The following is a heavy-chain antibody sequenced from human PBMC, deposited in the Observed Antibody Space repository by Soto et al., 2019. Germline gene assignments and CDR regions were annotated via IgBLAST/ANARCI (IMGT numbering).Heavy chain of an antibody. CDR1: GYTFTSYD. CDR2: MNPNSGNT. J-gene: IGHJ3*02. V-gene: IGHV1-8*01. Sequence: ASVKVSCKASGYTFTSYDINWVRQATGQGLEWMGWMNPNSGNTGYAQKFQGRVTMTRNTSISTAYMELSSLRSEDTAVYYCARLFTIFGVGLHGAFAIWGQGTIVTVSS. D-gene: IGHD3-3*01. CDR3: ARLFTIFGVGLHGAFAI.